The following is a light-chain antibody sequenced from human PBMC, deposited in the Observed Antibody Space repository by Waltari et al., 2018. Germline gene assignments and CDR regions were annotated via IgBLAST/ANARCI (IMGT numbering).Light chain of an antibody. CDR1: KSNIGSNL. J-gene: IGLJ3*02. CDR3: AVWDDAMGGPL. CDR2: RTY. V-gene: IGLV1-47*01. Sequence: QSVLTQPASASGTPGQRLTLSCSGSKSNIGSNLVYGYQQLPGMPPKLLIYRTYERPPGVSDRFAAPRSDTAASLDIDGLRFEDEADYYGAVWDDAMGGPLFGGGTKLTAL.